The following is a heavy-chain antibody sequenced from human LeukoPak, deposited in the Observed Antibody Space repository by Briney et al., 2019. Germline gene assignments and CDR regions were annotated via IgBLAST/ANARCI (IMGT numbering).Heavy chain of an antibody. Sequence: GGSLRLSCAASGLTFSSYWMSWVRQAPGKGLEWVANIKQDGSEKYYVDSVKGRFTISRDNAKNSLYLQMNSLRAEDTAVYYCAREGWELLVGDYFDYWGQGTLVTVSS. CDR1: GLTFSSYW. CDR3: AREGWELLVGDYFDY. V-gene: IGHV3-7*01. J-gene: IGHJ4*02. CDR2: IKQDGSEK. D-gene: IGHD1-26*01.